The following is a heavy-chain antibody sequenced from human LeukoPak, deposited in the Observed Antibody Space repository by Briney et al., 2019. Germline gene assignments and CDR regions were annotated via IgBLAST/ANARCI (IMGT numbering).Heavy chain of an antibody. CDR3: ARVRVILTTMASFSY. J-gene: IGHJ4*02. Sequence: GGSLRLSCAASEFTFTNYGMHWVRQAPGKGLEWVAVISNDGTDKYYADSVKGRFTISRDNSENTLYLQLNSLRPEDTAVYYCARVRVILTTMASFSYWGLGTLVTVSS. CDR2: ISNDGTDK. CDR1: EFTFTNYG. V-gene: IGHV3-30-3*01. D-gene: IGHD3-9*01.